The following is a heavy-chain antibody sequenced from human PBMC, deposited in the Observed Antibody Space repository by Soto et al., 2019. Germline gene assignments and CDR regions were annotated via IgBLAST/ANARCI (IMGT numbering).Heavy chain of an antibody. CDR2: ISSSSSTI. J-gene: IGHJ4*02. CDR1: GFTFSSYS. Sequence: LRLSCAASGFTFSSYSMNWVRQAPLKGLEWVSYISSSSSTIYYADSVKGRFTISRDNAKNSLYLQMNSLRDEDTAVYYCAREAPPGYDFWSGYYKTGCFDYWGQGTLVTVSS. V-gene: IGHV3-48*02. CDR3: AREAPPGYDFWSGYYKTGCFDY. D-gene: IGHD3-3*01.